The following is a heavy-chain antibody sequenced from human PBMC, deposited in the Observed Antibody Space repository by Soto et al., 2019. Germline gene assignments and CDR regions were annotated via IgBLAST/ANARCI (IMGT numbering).Heavy chain of an antibody. CDR3: ARGDNDY. CDR2: IHPDGGHT. V-gene: IGHV1-46*01. CDR1: GYTFTNYY. Sequence: ASVKVSCKTSGYTFTNYYVQWVRQAPGQGLEWMGVIHPDGGHTTYSQKFQDRVTMTRDTFTSTIYMELSSLRSEDTAVYYCARGDNDYWRQGTLVTVSS. J-gene: IGHJ4*02.